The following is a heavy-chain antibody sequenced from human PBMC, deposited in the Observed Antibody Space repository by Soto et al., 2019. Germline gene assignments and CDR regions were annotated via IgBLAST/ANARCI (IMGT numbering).Heavy chain of an antibody. CDR2: ISNTGTT. CDR1: GYSITSYY. CDR3: ARDRNWDNWFDS. V-gene: IGHV4-59*01. D-gene: IGHD7-27*01. J-gene: IGHJ5*01. Sequence: SETLSLTCTVSGYSITSYYWSWIRQPPGQGLEWIAYISNTGTTIYNPSLKSRASISIDASKNQFSLKLNSVTAADTAVYYCARDRNWDNWFDSWGQGTLVTVSS.